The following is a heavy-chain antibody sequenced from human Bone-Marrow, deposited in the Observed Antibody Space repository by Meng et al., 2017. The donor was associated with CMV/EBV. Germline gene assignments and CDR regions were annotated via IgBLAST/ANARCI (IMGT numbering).Heavy chain of an antibody. Sequence: APVKVSCKASGYTFTSYGISWVRQAPGQGLEWMGWISAYNGNTNYAQKLQGRVTMTTDTSTSTAYMELRSLRSDDTAVYYCARNGDNKGYFAPVDYWGQGTLVTVSS. CDR3: ARNGDNKGYFAPVDY. CDR2: ISAYNGNT. D-gene: IGHD1-1*01. J-gene: IGHJ4*02. V-gene: IGHV1-18*01. CDR1: GYTFTSYG.